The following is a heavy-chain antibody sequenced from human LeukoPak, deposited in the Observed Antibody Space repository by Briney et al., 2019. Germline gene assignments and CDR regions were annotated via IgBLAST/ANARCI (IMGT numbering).Heavy chain of an antibody. D-gene: IGHD6-13*01. CDR1: GFIFSSYS. CDR2: ITGSGGNT. CDR3: AKAASSSWPSYYYGMDV. V-gene: IGHV3-23*01. J-gene: IGHJ6*02. Sequence: GGSLRLSCAASGFIFSSYSMSWVRQAPGKGLEWVSVITGSGGNTYYADSVKGRFTISKDNSKNTVYLQMSSLRADDTAVYYCAKAASSSWPSYYYGMDVWGQGTTVTVSS.